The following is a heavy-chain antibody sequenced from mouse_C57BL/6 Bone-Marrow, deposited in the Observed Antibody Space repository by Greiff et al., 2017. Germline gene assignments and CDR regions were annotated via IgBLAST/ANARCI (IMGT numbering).Heavy chain of an antibody. V-gene: IGHV1-55*01. CDR2: IYPTSGRT. CDR3: ARSGPLGRSFDY. D-gene: IGHD4-1*01. J-gene: IGHJ2*01. CDR1: GYTFTSYW. Sequence: QVQLKQPGAELVKPGASVKMSCKASGYTFTSYWITWVKQRPGQGLEWIGDIYPTSGRTNYNEKFKSKAILTVETSSNTAYMELSSLTSEDSAVFYCARSGPLGRSFDYWGQGTTLTVSS.